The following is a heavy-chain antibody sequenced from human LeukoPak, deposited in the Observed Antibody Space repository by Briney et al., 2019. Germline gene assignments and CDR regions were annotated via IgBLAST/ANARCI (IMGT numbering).Heavy chain of an antibody. CDR1: GFTLSSYA. CDR2: ISGSGGST. J-gene: IGHJ4*02. Sequence: GGSLRLSCAASGFTLSSYAMSWVRKAPGKGLEWVSAISGSGGSTYYADSVKGRFTISRDNSKNTLYLQMNSLRAEDTAVYYCAKNPYAEDFWSGYYYYFDYWGQGTLVTVSS. CDR3: AKNPYAEDFWSGYYYYFDY. V-gene: IGHV3-23*01. D-gene: IGHD3-3*01.